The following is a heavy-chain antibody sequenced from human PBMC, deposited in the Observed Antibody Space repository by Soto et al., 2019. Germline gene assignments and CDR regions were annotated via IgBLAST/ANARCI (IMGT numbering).Heavy chain of an antibody. D-gene: IGHD3-10*01. Sequence: GGSLRLSCAASGFTFSDFGMHWVRQAPGKGLEWVAIISYDGILKYYADSVKGRFTISRDTSKGAVYLQMNSLTPEDTAVYYCAKDFKVSGGHYGSLNYYYGMDVWGQGTTVTVSS. CDR1: GFTFSDFG. CDR2: ISYDGILK. V-gene: IGHV3-30*18. J-gene: IGHJ6*02. CDR3: AKDFKVSGGHYGSLNYYYGMDV.